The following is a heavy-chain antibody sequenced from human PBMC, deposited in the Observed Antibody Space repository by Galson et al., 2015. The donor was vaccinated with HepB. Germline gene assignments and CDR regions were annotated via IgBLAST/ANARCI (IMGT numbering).Heavy chain of an antibody. CDR1: GFTFSNYG. CDR2: ISYDGTNK. J-gene: IGHJ3*01. D-gene: IGHD3-3*01. Sequence: SLRLSCAASGFTFSNYGIHWVRQAPGKGLEWVAVISYDGTNKYYADSVEGRFTISRDNAKNTLYLQMNSLRPEDTAIYYCAKGGYYDLWSAYDSWGQGTMVTVSS. CDR3: AKGGYYDLWSAYDS. V-gene: IGHV3-30*18.